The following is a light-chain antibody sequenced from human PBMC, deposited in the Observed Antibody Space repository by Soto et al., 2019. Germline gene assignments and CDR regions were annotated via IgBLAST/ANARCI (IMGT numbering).Light chain of an antibody. V-gene: IGLV2-14*01. Sequence: QSVLTQPALVSGSPGQSITISCAGSSRDVGAYGHVSWYQHHPGKAPKFILYEVDHRPSGVSDRFSGSQSGDTASLTISGLKAGDEAEYYCFSDTTGGTYVFASGIKVTVL. J-gene: IGLJ1*01. CDR3: FSDTTGGTYV. CDR1: SRDVGAYGH. CDR2: EVD.